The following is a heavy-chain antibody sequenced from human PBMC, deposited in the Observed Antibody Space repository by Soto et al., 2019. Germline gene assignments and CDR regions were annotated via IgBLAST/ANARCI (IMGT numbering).Heavy chain of an antibody. CDR1: GFTFSSSA. CDR3: AKSLNINWKNWFDP. J-gene: IGHJ5*02. V-gene: IGHV3-23*01. Sequence: GGSLRLSCAASGFTFSSSAMNWVRQAPGKGLEWVSVISGSDGRTYYADSVKGRFTISRDNSKNTLYLDMNSLRAEDTAVYYCAKSLNINWKNWFDPWGKGTLVTVST. CDR2: ISGSDGRT. D-gene: IGHD1-1*01.